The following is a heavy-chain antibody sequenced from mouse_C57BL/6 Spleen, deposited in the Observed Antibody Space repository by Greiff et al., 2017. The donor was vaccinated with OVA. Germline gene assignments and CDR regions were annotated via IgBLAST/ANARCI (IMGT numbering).Heavy chain of an antibody. CDR2: IDPEDGET. D-gene: IGHD2-5*01. CDR1: GFNIKDYY. Sequence: EVQLQQSGAELVKPGASVKLSCTASGFNIKDYYMHWVKQRTEQGLEWIGRIDPEDGETKYAPKFKGKATITADTSSNTAYLQLSSLTSEDTAVYYCARGPHADYSNYDAMDYWGQGTSVTVSS. J-gene: IGHJ4*01. V-gene: IGHV14-2*01. CDR3: ARGPHADYSNYDAMDY.